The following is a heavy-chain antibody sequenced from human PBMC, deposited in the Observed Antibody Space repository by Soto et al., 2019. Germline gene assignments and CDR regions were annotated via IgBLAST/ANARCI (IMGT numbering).Heavy chain of an antibody. J-gene: IGHJ3*02. CDR3: ARDTESIAVAGPPVAFDI. D-gene: IGHD6-19*01. V-gene: IGHV4-59*01. CDR1: GGSISSYY. Sequence: SETLSLTCTVSGGSISSYYWSWIRQPPGKGLEWIGYIYYSGSTNYNPSLKSRVTISVDTSKNQFSPKLSSVTAADTAVYYCARDTESIAVAGPPVAFDIWGQGTMVTVSS. CDR2: IYYSGST.